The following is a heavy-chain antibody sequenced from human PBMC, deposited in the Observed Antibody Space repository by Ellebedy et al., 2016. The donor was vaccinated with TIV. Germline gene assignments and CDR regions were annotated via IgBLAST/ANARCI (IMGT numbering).Heavy chain of an antibody. CDR1: GGTFSSYA. J-gene: IGHJ2*01. CDR2: IIPILGIA. CDR3: ASSKEEYSGSYNWYFDL. D-gene: IGHD1-26*01. Sequence: SVKVSCXASGGTFSSYAISWVRQAPGQGLEWMGRIIPILGIANYAQKFQGRVTITADKSTSTAYMELSSLRSEDTAVYYCASSKEEYSGSYNWYFDLWGRGTLVTVSS. V-gene: IGHV1-69*04.